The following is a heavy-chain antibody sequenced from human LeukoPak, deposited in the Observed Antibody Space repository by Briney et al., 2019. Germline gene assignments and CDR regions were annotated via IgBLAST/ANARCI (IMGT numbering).Heavy chain of an antibody. V-gene: IGHV5-51*01. CDR2: IYPGDSDT. J-gene: IGHJ3*02. CDR1: GYSFTSYW. D-gene: IGHD6-13*01. Sequence: GESLKISCKGSGYSFTSYWIAWVRQMPGKGLEWMGIIYPGDSDTRYSPSFQGQVTISADKSISTAYLQWSSLKASDTAMYYCARTPIAASDAFDIWGQGTMVTVSS. CDR3: ARTPIAASDAFDI.